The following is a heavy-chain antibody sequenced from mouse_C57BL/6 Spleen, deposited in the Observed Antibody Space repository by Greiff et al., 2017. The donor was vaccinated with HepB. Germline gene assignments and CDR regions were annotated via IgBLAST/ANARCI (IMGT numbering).Heavy chain of an antibody. V-gene: IGHV1-81*01. CDR2: IYPRSGNT. CDR1: GYTFTSYG. D-gene: IGHD2-4*01. J-gene: IGHJ4*01. Sequence: QVQLQQSGAELARPGASVKLSCKASGYTFTSYGISWVKQRTRQGLEWIGEIYPRSGNTYYNEKFKGKATLTADKSSSTAYMELRSLTSEDSAVYFCARYGEGYDYDGYAMDYWGQGTSVTVSS. CDR3: ARYGEGYDYDGYAMDY.